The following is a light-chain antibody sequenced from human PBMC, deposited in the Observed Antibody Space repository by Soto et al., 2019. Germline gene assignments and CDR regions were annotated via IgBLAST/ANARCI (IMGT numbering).Light chain of an antibody. CDR1: RSNIGSNY. CDR3: AAWDDSLSGVV. CDR2: RNN. J-gene: IGLJ2*01. Sequence: QSVLTQPPSASGTPGQRGTISCSGSRSNIGSNYVYWYQQLPGTAPKLLIYRNNQRPSGVPDRFSGSKSGTSASLAISGLRSEDEADYYCAAWDDSLSGVVFGGGTKLTVL. V-gene: IGLV1-47*01.